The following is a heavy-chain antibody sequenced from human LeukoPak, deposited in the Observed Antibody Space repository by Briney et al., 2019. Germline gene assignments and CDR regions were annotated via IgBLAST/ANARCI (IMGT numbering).Heavy chain of an antibody. J-gene: IGHJ5*02. V-gene: IGHV4-39*07. Sequence: ASETLSLTCTVSGGSISSSSYYWGWIRQPPGKGLEWIGGIYYSGSTYYNPSLKSRVTISVDTSKNQFSLKLGSVTAADTAVYYCARGDVVVVVAATDTERLNWFDPWGQGTLVTVSS. CDR3: ARGDVVVVVAATDTERLNWFDP. CDR1: GGSISSSSYY. CDR2: IYYSGST. D-gene: IGHD2-15*01.